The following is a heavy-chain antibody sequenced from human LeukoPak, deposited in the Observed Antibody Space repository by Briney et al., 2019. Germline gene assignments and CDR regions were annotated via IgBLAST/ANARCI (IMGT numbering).Heavy chain of an antibody. CDR1: GGSFSGYY. V-gene: IGHV4-34*01. CDR2: INHSGST. CDR3: ARDRGGYDGGDY. Sequence: SETLSLTCAVYGGSFSGYYWSWIRQPPGKGLEWIGEINHSGSTNYNPSLKSRVAISVDTSKNQFSLKLSSETAADTAVYYCARDRGGYDGGDYWGQGTLVTVSS. J-gene: IGHJ4*02. D-gene: IGHD5-12*01.